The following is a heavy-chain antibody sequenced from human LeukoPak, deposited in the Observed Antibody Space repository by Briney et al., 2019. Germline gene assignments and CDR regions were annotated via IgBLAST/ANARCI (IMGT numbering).Heavy chain of an antibody. CDR1: GGSISRYY. J-gene: IGHJ4*02. V-gene: IGHV4-59*01. CDR3: ARADRRDGYTKRGYYFDY. CDR2: IYYSGST. Sequence: PSETLSLTCTVSGGSISRYYWSWIRQPPGKGLEWIRYIYYSGSTNYNPSLKSRVTISVDTSKNQFSLKLSSVTAADTAVYYCARADRRDGYTKRGYYFDYWGQGSLVTVSS. D-gene: IGHD5-24*01.